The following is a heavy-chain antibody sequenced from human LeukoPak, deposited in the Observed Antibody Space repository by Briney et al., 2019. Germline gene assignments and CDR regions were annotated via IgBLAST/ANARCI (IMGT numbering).Heavy chain of an antibody. D-gene: IGHD3-10*02. J-gene: IGHJ6*04. CDR2: ISTSSSYI. CDR3: AELGITMIGGV. CDR1: GFTFSSYS. V-gene: IGHV3-21*01. Sequence: GGSLRLSCAASGFTFSSYSMNWVRQAPGKGLEWVSSISTSSSYIYYTDSVKGRFTISRDNAKNSLYLQMNSLRAEDTAVYYCAELGITMIGGVWGKGTTVTISS.